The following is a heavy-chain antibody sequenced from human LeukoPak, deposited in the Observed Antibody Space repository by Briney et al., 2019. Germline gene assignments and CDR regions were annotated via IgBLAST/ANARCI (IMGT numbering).Heavy chain of an antibody. CDR1: GFTFSSYA. CDR3: AKASTHDAPRASGMATIY. Sequence: SGGSLRLSCAASGFTFSSYAMSWVRQAPGKGLEWVSAISGSGGSTYYADSVKGRFTISRDNSKNTLYLQMNSLRAEDTAVYYCAKASTHDAPRASGMATIYWGQGTLVTVSS. V-gene: IGHV3-23*01. D-gene: IGHD5-24*01. CDR2: ISGSGGST. J-gene: IGHJ4*02.